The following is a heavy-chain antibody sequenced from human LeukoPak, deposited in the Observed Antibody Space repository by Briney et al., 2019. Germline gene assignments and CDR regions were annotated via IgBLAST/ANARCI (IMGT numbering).Heavy chain of an antibody. Sequence: SETLSLTCTVSGGSISSYYWSWIRQPPGKGLEWIGYIYYSGSTNYNPSLKSRVTISVDTSKNQFSLKLSSVTAVDTAVYYCASPTPWGSGYAFDIWGQGTMVTVSS. CDR3: ASPTPWGSGYAFDI. J-gene: IGHJ3*02. CDR2: IYYSGST. CDR1: GGSISSYY. V-gene: IGHV4-59*08. D-gene: IGHD3-22*01.